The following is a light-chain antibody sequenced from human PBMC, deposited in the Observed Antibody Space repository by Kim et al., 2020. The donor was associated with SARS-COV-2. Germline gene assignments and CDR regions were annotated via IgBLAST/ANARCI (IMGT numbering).Light chain of an antibody. CDR3: QQYDSSPRT. CDR1: QSVSRGY. V-gene: IGKV3-20*01. J-gene: IGKJ1*01. Sequence: SPGESAPLSCRASQSVSRGYLAWYQQKPGQSPRLLIYDAASRATGIPDRFSGSGSGTDFTLTISRLEPEDFAVYYCQQYDSSPRTFGQGTKVDIK. CDR2: DAA.